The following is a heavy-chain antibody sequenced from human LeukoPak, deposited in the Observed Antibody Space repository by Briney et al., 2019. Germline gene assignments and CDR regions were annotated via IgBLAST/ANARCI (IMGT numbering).Heavy chain of an antibody. D-gene: IGHD2-15*01. V-gene: IGHV3-21*01. CDR3: ARDLLELLLDYYGMDD. J-gene: IGHJ6*02. Sequence: MPGGSLRLSCAASGFTFSSYSMNWVRQAPGKGLEWVSSISSSSSYIYYADSVKGRFTISRDNAKNSLYLQMNSLRAEDTAVYYCARDLLELLLDYYGMDDWGQGTTVTVSS. CDR1: GFTFSSYS. CDR2: ISSSSSYI.